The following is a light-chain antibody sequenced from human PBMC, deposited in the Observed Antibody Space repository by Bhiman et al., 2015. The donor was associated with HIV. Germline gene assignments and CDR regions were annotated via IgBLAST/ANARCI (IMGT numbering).Light chain of an antibody. V-gene: IGLV2-8*01. Sequence: QSALTQPPSASGSPGQSVTISCTGTSSDINGYKYFSWYQQYPGKAPKLLIYDVDKRPSGVPDRFSGSEFGNTASLTVSGLQPEDEAEYYCCSSTGSNSLYVFGTGTILSVL. CDR3: CSSTGSNSLYV. CDR2: DVD. J-gene: IGLJ1*01. CDR1: SSDINGYKY.